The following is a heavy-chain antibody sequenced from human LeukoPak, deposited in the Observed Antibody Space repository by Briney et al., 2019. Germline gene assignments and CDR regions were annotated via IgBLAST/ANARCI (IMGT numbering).Heavy chain of an antibody. V-gene: IGHV1-69*04. CDR1: GGTFSSYA. CDR2: IIPILGIA. CDR3: ARERTGYSSGWSDGNWFDP. D-gene: IGHD6-19*01. J-gene: IGHJ5*02. Sequence: ASVKVSCKASGGTFSSYAISWVRQAPGQGLEWMGRIIPILGIANYAQKFQGRVTITADKSTSTAYMELSSLRSEDTAVYYCARERTGYSSGWSDGNWFDPWGQGTLVTVSS.